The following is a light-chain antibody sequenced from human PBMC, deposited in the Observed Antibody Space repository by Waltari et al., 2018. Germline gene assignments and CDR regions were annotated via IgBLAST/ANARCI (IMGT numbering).Light chain of an antibody. CDR2: DAS. J-gene: IGKJ3*01. Sequence: ILLTQSPSTLSASVGHRITITCRASQDIASALAWYVQKPGKAPQLLIYDASTLESGVPSRFSGSGSGTDFTLSISGLQPEDFATYYCQQFINYPLTFGPGTTVDIK. CDR1: QDIASA. CDR3: QQFINYPLT. V-gene: IGKV1D-13*01.